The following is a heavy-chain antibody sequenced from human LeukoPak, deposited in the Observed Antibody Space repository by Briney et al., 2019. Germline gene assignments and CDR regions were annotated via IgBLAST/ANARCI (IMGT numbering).Heavy chain of an antibody. CDR1: GGIFSSST. J-gene: IGHJ1*01. Sequence: SVKVSCKTSGGIFSSSTISWVRQAPGQGLEWMGGIIPIFGSANYAQKFQGRVTITADETTSTAYMELNSLRSEDTAVYYCARGDQPFQFWGQGTLVTVSS. CDR2: IIPIFGSA. V-gene: IGHV1-69*13. CDR3: ARGDQPFQF.